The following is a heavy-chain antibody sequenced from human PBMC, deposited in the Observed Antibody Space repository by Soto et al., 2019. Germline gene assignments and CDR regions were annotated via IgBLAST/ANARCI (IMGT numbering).Heavy chain of an antibody. J-gene: IGHJ5*02. CDR1: GYTFTGYY. CDR3: ASEAGDSSGYYPTHWFDP. CDR2: INPNSGGT. Sequence: ASVKVSCKASGYTFTGYYMHWVRQAPGQGLEWMGWINPNSGGTNYAQKFQGRVTMTRDTSISTAYMELSRLRSDDTAVYYCASEAGDSSGYYPTHWFDPCGQGTRVTVAS. V-gene: IGHV1-2*02. D-gene: IGHD3-22*01.